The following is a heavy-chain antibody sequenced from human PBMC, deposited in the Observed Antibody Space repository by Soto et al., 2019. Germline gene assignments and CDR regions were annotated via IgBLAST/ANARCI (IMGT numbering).Heavy chain of an antibody. V-gene: IGHV5-10-1*01. D-gene: IGHD2-2*01. Sequence: GESLKISCKGSGYSFTSYWISWVRQMPGKGLEWMGRIDPSDSYTNYSPSFQGHVTISADKPISTAYLQWSSLKASDTAMYYCARLGGSSPPRGAETQRYYYYYYGMDVWGQGTTVTVSS. CDR3: ARLGGSSPPRGAETQRYYYYYYGMDV. CDR2: IDPSDSYT. CDR1: GYSFTSYW. J-gene: IGHJ6*02.